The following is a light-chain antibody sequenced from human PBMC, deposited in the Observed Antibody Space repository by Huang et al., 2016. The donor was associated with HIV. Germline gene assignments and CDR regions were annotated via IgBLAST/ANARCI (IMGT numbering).Light chain of an antibody. Sequence: DIQMTQSPSTLSAFVGDRVTITCRANQNINDYFAWYKQKPGKAPKLLIYKASALESGVSSRFSGSGSGTKFTLTINSLQPDDFATYYCQQYNNYRTFGQGTKVEIK. CDR3: QQYNNYRT. J-gene: IGKJ1*01. CDR2: KAS. V-gene: IGKV1-5*03. CDR1: QNINDY.